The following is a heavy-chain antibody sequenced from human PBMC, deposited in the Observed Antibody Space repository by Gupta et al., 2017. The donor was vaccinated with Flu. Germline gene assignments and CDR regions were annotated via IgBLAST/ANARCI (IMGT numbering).Heavy chain of an antibody. CDR3: ATGYGGTYPEFDY. CDR2: IWADGSQQ. V-gene: IGHV3-33*03. Sequence: QVQLVESGGGVVQPGTSLRLACAASGFTLRTYAMHWVRQAPGKGPEWVAVIWADGSQQFYADSVKGRFTISKDDSKNTLYLQMNSLRAEDTAVYYCATGYGGTYPEFDYWGQGTRVTVSS. J-gene: IGHJ4*02. D-gene: IGHD4-23*01. CDR1: GFTLRTYA.